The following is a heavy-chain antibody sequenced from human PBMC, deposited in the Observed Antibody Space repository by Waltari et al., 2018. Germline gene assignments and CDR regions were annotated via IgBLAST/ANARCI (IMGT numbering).Heavy chain of an antibody. J-gene: IGHJ4*02. CDR1: GYSFPPYW. Sequence: EVQLVQSGAEVKKPGESVKISCKGYGYSFPPYWIGWVRQMPGKGLEWMGVIYPDDSDTRYNPSFRGQITISADKSISTAYLQWSSLKASDTAIYYCARPRITGTAYFDSWGQGTLVTVSS. D-gene: IGHD1-7*01. CDR3: ARPRITGTAYFDS. CDR2: IYPDDSDT. V-gene: IGHV5-51*01.